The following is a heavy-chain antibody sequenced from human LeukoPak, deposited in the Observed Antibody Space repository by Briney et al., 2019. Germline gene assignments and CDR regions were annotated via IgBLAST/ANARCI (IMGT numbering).Heavy chain of an antibody. Sequence: SSVKVSCKASGGTFSSYAISWVRQAPGQGLEWMGGIIPIFGTANYAQKFQGRVTITTDESTSTAYMELSSLRSDDTAIYYCARDLGDVLNYWGQGTLVTVSS. V-gene: IGHV1-69*05. CDR3: ARDLGDVLNY. J-gene: IGHJ4*02. CDR1: GGTFSSYA. CDR2: IIPIFGTA. D-gene: IGHD3-16*01.